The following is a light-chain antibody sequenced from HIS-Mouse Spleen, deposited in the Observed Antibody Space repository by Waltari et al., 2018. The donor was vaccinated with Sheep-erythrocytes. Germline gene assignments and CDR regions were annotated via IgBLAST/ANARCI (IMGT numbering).Light chain of an antibody. V-gene: IGLV2-23*03. J-gene: IGLJ2*01. CDR1: SSDVGSYNL. Sequence: QSALTQPASVSGSPGQSITISCTGTSSDVGSYNLVSWYQQHPGKAPKPMIYEGSKRPSGVSNRFSGSKSGNTASRTISGLQAEDEADYYCCSYAGSSTFHVVFGGGTKLTVL. CDR3: CSYAGSSTFHVV. CDR2: EGS.